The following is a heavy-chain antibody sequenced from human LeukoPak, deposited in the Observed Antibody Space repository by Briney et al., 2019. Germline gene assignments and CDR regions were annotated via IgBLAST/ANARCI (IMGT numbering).Heavy chain of an antibody. D-gene: IGHD7-27*01. J-gene: IGHJ4*02. CDR1: GGSISNYF. Sequence: SETLPLTCSVSGGSISNYFWTWIRQPPGKGLEWIGYIYSSGSTYYIPSHKSRVTISVDTSKNRFSLKLSTVTAADTAVYYCARRPTGDPKFDYWGQGSLPSVSS. V-gene: IGHV4-59*08. CDR2: IYSSGST. CDR3: ARRPTGDPKFDY.